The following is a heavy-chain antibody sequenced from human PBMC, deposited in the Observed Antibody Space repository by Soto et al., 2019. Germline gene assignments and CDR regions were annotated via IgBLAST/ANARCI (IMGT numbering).Heavy chain of an antibody. CDR1: GFTFSSYW. J-gene: IGHJ3*02. Sequence: EVQLVESGGGLFKRGGSLRLSFAAVGFTFSSYWMGWVRRAPGKGLEWWANVKPDGREKWYVDFVKGRFTISRDNAKNSLYLQMNSLRAEDTAVYYCARGDYYDTSGPFSDAFDIWGQGTMVTVSS. V-gene: IGHV3-7*02. CDR2: VKPDGREK. CDR3: ARGDYYDTSGPFSDAFDI. D-gene: IGHD3-22*01.